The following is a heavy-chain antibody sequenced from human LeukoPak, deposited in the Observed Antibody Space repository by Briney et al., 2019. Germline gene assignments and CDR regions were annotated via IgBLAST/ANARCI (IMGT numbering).Heavy chain of an antibody. CDR3: AREVPYCSSTSCSPGNQAFDP. J-gene: IGHJ5*02. Sequence: KPSETLSLTCTVSGGSVSSGSYYWSWIRQPPGKGLEWIGYIYYSGSTNYNPSLKSRVTISVDTSKNQFSLKLSSVTAADTAVYYCAREVPYCSSTSCSPGNQAFDPWGQGTLVTVSS. CDR2: IYYSGST. D-gene: IGHD2-2*01. CDR1: GGSVSSGSYY. V-gene: IGHV4-61*01.